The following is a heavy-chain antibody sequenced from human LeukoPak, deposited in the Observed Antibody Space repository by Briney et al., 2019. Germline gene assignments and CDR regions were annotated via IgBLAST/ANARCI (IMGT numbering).Heavy chain of an antibody. J-gene: IGHJ6*02. CDR1: GFTFSSYG. CDR2: ISYDGSNK. D-gene: IGHD6-19*01. Sequence: GGSLRLSCAASGFTFSSYGMHWVRQAPGKGLEWVAVISYDGSNKYYADSVKGRFTISRDNAKNSLYLQMNSLRAEDTAVYYCARGKGSSGWEAPNYYYGMDVWGQGTTVTVSS. CDR3: ARGKGSSGWEAPNYYYGMDV. V-gene: IGHV3-30*03.